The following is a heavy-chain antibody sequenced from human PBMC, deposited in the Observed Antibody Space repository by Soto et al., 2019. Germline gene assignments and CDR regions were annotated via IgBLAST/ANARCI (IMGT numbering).Heavy chain of an antibody. Sequence: VSCKASGFTFSNYGLNWVRQAPGQGLEWMGWVSANNGHTNYAQNLQGRVSMTTDTSTSTAYMELRGLTFDDTAVYYCARDIESVTAKHFFYYYAMDVWGQGTTVTVSS. CDR2: VSANNGHT. J-gene: IGHJ6*02. CDR3: ARDIESVTAKHFFYYYAMDV. V-gene: IGHV1-18*01. CDR1: GFTFSNYG. D-gene: IGHD2-8*01.